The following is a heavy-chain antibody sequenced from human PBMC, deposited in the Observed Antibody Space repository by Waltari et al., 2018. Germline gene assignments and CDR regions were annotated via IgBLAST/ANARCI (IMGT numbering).Heavy chain of an antibody. V-gene: IGHV3-53*02. Sequence: EVQLVETGGGLIQPGGSLRLSCAASGFTVSSNYMSWVCQAPGKGLEWVSVIYSGGSTYYADSVKGRFTISRDNSKNTLYLQMNSLRAEDTAVYYCASARASRRAFDIWGQGTMVTVSS. J-gene: IGHJ3*02. CDR1: GFTVSSNY. CDR3: ASARASRRAFDI. CDR2: IYSGGST.